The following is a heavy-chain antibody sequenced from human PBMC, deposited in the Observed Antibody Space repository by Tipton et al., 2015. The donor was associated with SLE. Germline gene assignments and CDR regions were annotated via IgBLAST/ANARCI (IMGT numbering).Heavy chain of an antibody. CDR1: GYTFSSYG. D-gene: IGHD6-19*01. CDR3: ARGTSVGGSFDF. Sequence: QLVQSGPEVKKPGASVRVSCKASGYTFSSYGISWVRQAPGQGLEWMGWISPYNGNTKYAQNFQGRVTLTTDTSTSTAYMELRSLRNDDTAVYYCARGTSVGGSFDFWGQGTLVTVSS. CDR2: ISPYNGNT. J-gene: IGHJ4*02. V-gene: IGHV1-18*01.